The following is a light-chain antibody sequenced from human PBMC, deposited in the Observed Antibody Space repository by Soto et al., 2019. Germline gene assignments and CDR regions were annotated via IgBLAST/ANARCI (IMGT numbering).Light chain of an antibody. V-gene: IGKV3-15*01. CDR1: QSVSSK. J-gene: IGKJ4*01. CDR2: GAS. CDR3: QQYNKWPRT. Sequence: EIVMKQSPATLSVSPGERATLSCRASQSVSSKLAWYQQKPGQAHRLLIYGASTRPTGIPARFSGSGSGTEFTLTISSLQSEDFAVYYCQQYNKWPRTFGGGTKVEIK.